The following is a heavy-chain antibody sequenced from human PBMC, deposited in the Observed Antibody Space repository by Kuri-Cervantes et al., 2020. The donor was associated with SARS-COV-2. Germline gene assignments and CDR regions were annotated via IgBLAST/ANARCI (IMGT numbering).Heavy chain of an antibody. CDR2: IYPGDSDT. CDR3: ARPDMGSSGWPDAFDI. Sequence: KVSCKGSGYSFTSYWIGWVRQMPGKGLEWMGIIYPGDSDTRYSPSFQGQVTIPADKSISTAYLQWSSLKASDTAMYYCARPDMGSSGWPDAFDIWGQGTMVTVSS. V-gene: IGHV5-51*01. D-gene: IGHD6-19*01. J-gene: IGHJ3*02. CDR1: GYSFTSYW.